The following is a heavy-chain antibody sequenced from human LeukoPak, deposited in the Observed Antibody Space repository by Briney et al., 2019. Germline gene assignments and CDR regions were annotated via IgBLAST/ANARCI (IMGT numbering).Heavy chain of an antibody. V-gene: IGHV1-69*13. CDR3: AREYRGVPAADYYMDV. D-gene: IGHD2-2*01. CDR2: ITPIFGTA. CDR1: GGTFSSYA. Sequence: SVKVSCKASGGTFSSYAISWVRQAPGQGLEWMGGITPIFGTANCAQKFQGRVTITADESTSTAYMELSSLRSEDTAVYYCAREYRGVPAADYYMDVWGKGTTVTVSS. J-gene: IGHJ6*03.